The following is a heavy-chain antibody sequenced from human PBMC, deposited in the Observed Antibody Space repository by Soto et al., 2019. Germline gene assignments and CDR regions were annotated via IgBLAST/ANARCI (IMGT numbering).Heavy chain of an antibody. V-gene: IGHV3-30*18. CDR1: GFTFSDYG. CDR3: AKSEDNSSAYVGSFDY. CDR2: ISYDGTNQ. Sequence: GSLRLSCSASGFTFSDYGMHWVRQAPVKGPEWLAVISYDGTNQHYAESVKGRFTITRDNFTNTLHLQCNSLRGEDTAMYYCAKSEDNSSAYVGSFDYWGQGTMVTVSS. D-gene: IGHD6-19*01. J-gene: IGHJ4*02.